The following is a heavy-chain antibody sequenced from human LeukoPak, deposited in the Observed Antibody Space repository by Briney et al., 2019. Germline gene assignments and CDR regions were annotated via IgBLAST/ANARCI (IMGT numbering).Heavy chain of an antibody. CDR2: ISYDGSNK. CDR3: ARDRGGYDP. D-gene: IGHD5-24*01. V-gene: IGHV3-30-3*01. CDR1: GFTFSSYA. J-gene: IGHJ5*02. Sequence: GGSLRLSCAASGFTFSSYAMHWVRQAPGKGLEWVAVISYDGSNKYYADSVKGRFTVSRDNSKNTLYLQMNSLRAEDTAVYYCARDRGGYDPWGQGTLVTVSS.